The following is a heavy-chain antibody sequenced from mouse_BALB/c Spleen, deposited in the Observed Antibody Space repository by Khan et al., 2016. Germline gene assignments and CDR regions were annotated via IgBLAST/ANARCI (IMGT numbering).Heavy chain of an antibody. CDR1: GYSITSDYA. V-gene: IGHV3-2*02. Sequence: EVQLQESGPGLMKPSQSLSLTCTVTGYSITSDYAWNWIRQFPGNKLEWMGYIIYSGSTTYTPSPKSRISITRDTSKDPFFLQLNSVTIEDTATQYRVSDRPNSSMDSWVQGTSSTFSS. CDR3: VSDRPNSSMDS. J-gene: IGHJ4*01. D-gene: IGHD4-1*02. CDR2: IIYSGST.